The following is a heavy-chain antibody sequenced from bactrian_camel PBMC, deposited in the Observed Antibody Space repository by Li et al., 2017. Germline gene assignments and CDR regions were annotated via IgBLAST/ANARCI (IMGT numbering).Heavy chain of an antibody. CDR1: GYRYSRLC. D-gene: IGHD8*01. V-gene: IGHV3S26*01. Sequence: HVQLVESGGDSVQAGGSLRLSCAYSGYRYSRLCVAWFRQAPGKVREAVAAIDSDHSASYADSVKGRFTILKDNAKNTLYLQMNSLEPEDTAVYYCAASKFVQGSQLTGGISCGAGWTLSAYWGQGTQVTVS. J-gene: IGHJ4*01. CDR2: IDSDHSA. CDR3: AASKFVQGSQLTGGISCGAGWTLSAY.